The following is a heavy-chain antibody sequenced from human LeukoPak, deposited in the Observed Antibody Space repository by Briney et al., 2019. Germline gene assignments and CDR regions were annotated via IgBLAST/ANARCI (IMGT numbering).Heavy chain of an antibody. CDR3: TRGGYSGFETIDH. D-gene: IGHD5-12*01. CDR1: GYRFAGYY. CDR2: INVNTGDT. J-gene: IGHJ4*02. Sequence: ASVKVSCKASGYRFAGYYMHWVRQAPGQGLEWMGWINVNTGDTNYAQKFQGGITMTRDTSITTAYMELGRLRSDDTAVYYCTRGGYSGFETIDHWGQGTLVTVSS. V-gene: IGHV1-2*02.